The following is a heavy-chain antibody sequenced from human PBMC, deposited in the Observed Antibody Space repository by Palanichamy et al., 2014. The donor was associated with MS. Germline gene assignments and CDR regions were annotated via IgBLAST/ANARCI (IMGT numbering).Heavy chain of an antibody. J-gene: IGHJ6*02. D-gene: IGHD6-19*01. Sequence: EVQLVESGGVVVQPGGSLRLSCAASGFTFDDYTMHWVRQAPGKGLEWVPLISWDGSSTYYADSVKGRFTISRDNSKNSLYLQMNSLRTEDTALYYCAKAVAGTQYYYYYGMDVWGQGTTVTVSS. CDR2: ISWDGSST. CDR1: GFTFDDYT. V-gene: IGHV3-43*01. CDR3: AKAVAGTQYYYYYGMDV.